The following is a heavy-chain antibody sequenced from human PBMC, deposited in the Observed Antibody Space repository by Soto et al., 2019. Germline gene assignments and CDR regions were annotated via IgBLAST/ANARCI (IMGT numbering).Heavy chain of an antibody. CDR3: ARDRGSWVLDY. V-gene: IGHV3-33*01. D-gene: IGHD3-10*01. CDR2: IWYDGSNK. Sequence: PGGSLRLSCAASGFTFSSYGMHWVRQAPGKGLEWVAVIWYDGSNKYYTDSVKGRFTISRGNSKNTLYLQVNSLRAEDTAVYYCARDRGSWVLDYWGQGTLVTVSS. J-gene: IGHJ4*02. CDR1: GFTFSSYG.